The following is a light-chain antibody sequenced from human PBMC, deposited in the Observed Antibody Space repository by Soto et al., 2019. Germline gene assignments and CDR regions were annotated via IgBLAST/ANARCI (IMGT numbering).Light chain of an antibody. CDR2: DVS. V-gene: IGLV2-14*03. CDR3: CSCSSSSTLYI. Sequence: QSVLTQPASGSGSPGQSITISCTGTSSDVGAYKFVSWYQHHPSKAPKLMIYDVSNRPSGLSNRFSGSKSGNTASLTISGLQAEDEDDYYCCSCSSSSTLYIFGTGTKLTVL. CDR1: SSDVGAYKF. J-gene: IGLJ1*01.